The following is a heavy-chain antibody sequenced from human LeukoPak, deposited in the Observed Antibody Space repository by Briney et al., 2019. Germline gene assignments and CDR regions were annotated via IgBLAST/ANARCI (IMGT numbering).Heavy chain of an antibody. CDR1: GFTFSTYS. J-gene: IGHJ4*02. CDR2: IKSDGSST. D-gene: IGHD1-26*01. Sequence: GGSLRLSCAASGFTFSTYSMSWVRLAPGKGLEWVSCIKSDGSSTSIADSAKGRFTISRDNAKNTVYLQVNSLRAEDTAVYYCVRDNRSYNFDYWGQGTLVTVSS. CDR3: VRDNRSYNFDY. V-gene: IGHV3-74*01.